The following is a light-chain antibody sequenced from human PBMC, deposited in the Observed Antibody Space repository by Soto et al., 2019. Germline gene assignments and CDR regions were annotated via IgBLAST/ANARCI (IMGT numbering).Light chain of an antibody. CDR2: GAS. Sequence: EIVLTQSPATLSLSPWERATVSCRASQSVSSYLAWYQQKPGQAPRLLIYGASTRATGIPARFSGSGSGTEFTLTISSLEPEDSAVYYCQQYGSSPRTFGQGTKVDIK. V-gene: IGKV3-20*01. CDR1: QSVSSY. CDR3: QQYGSSPRT. J-gene: IGKJ1*01.